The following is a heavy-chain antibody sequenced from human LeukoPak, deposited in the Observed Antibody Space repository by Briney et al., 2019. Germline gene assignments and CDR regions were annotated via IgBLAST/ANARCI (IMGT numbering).Heavy chain of an antibody. J-gene: IGHJ4*02. CDR2: ISSSSSYI. Sequence: PGGSLRLSCAASGFTVSSNYMSWVRQAPGKGLEWVSSISSSSSYIYYADSVKGRFTISRDNAKNSLYLQMNSLRAEDTAVYYCAREKGMGYYGSGSYLDYWGQGTLVTVSS. CDR3: AREKGMGYYGSGSYLDY. D-gene: IGHD3-10*01. CDR1: GFTVSSNY. V-gene: IGHV3-21*01.